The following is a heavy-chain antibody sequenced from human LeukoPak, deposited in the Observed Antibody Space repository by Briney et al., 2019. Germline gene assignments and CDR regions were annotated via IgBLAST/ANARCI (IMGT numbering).Heavy chain of an antibody. CDR1: GFTFSSYA. V-gene: IGHV3-23*01. CDR2: ISGSGGST. J-gene: IGHJ5*02. D-gene: IGHD3-10*01. CDR3: AKAGLWFGELSPNWFDP. Sequence: PGGSLRLSCAASGFTFSSYAMSWVRQAPGKGLECVSVISGSGGSTDYAESVKGRFTISRDNSENTLYLQMNRLRAEDTGVYYCAKAGLWFGELSPNWFDPWGQGTLVTVSS.